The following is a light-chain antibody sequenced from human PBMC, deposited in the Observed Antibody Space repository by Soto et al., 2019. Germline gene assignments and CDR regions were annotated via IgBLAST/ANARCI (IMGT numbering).Light chain of an antibody. Sequence: EIVLTQSPGTLSLSPGERATLSCRASQSVSSSYLAWYQQKPGQAPRLLIYGASSRATGVPDRFSGSGSGIDFTLTISSLQSEDFAVYFCQQYNKWPGTFGQGTKVDIK. J-gene: IGKJ2*01. CDR1: QSVSSSY. CDR2: GAS. V-gene: IGKV3-20*01. CDR3: QQYNKWPGT.